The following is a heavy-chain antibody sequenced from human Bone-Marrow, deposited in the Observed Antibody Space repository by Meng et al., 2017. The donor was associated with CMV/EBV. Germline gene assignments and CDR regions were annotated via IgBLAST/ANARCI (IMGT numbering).Heavy chain of an antibody. CDR2: ISSSGSTI. J-gene: IGHJ4*02. CDR3: ARDRWELLQPFDY. CDR1: GFTFSDYY. Sequence: GESLKISCAASGFTFSDYYMSWIRQAPGKGLEWVSHISSSGSTIYYADSVKGRFTISRDNAKNSLYLQMNSLRVEDTAVYYCARDRWELLQPFDYWGQGTLVTV. D-gene: IGHD1-26*01. V-gene: IGHV3-11*01.